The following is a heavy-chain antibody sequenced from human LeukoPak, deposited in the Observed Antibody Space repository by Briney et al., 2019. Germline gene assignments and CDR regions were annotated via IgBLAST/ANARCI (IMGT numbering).Heavy chain of an antibody. CDR1: GYTFTSYG. Sequence: ASVKVSCKASGYTFTSYGISWVRQAPGQGLEWMGWISAYNGNTNYAQKLQGRVIMTTDTSTSTAYMELRSLRSDDTAVYYCASTGGGNSLSWFDPWGQGTLVTVSS. CDR3: ASTGGGNSLSWFDP. D-gene: IGHD4-23*01. J-gene: IGHJ5*02. CDR2: ISAYNGNT. V-gene: IGHV1-18*01.